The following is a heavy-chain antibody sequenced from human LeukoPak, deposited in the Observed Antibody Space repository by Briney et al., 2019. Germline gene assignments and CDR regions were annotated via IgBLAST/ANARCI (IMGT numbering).Heavy chain of an antibody. CDR2: VIPIFGTA. V-gene: IGHV1-69*01. J-gene: IGHJ6*03. CDR1: GGTFSSYA. D-gene: IGHD3-22*01. Sequence: SVKVSCKASGGTFSSYAISWVRQAPGQGLEWMGGVIPIFGTANYAQKFQGRVTITADESTSTAYMELSSLRSEDTAVYYCARDGYYDSSGYDYYYYMDVWGKGTTVTVSS. CDR3: ARDGYYDSSGYDYYYYMDV.